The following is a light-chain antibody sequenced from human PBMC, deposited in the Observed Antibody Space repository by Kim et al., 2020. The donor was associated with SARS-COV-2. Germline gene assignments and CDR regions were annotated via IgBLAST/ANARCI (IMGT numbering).Light chain of an antibody. CDR2: RDS. CDR1: KLGDKY. CDR3: QTWDSSGV. Sequence: VSVSPGQTASITCSGDKLGDKYTCWYQQKPGQSPVLVIYRDSRRPSGIPERFSGSNSGNTATLTISGTQATDEADYYCQTWDSSGVFGGGTKLTVL. V-gene: IGLV3-1*01. J-gene: IGLJ2*01.